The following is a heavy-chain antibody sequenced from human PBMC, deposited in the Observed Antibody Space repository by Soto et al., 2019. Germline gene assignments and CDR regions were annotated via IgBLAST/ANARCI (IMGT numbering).Heavy chain of an antibody. V-gene: IGHV3-30*18. J-gene: IGHJ6*02. D-gene: IGHD3-3*01. Sequence: QVQLVESGGGVVQPGTSLRLSCGASGFTFSNYGMYWVRQAPGKGLEWVAVISYGGTRRYYADPVKGRFTISRDNSKNTLYLQMNSLRAEDTAVYHCAKDIPPEIDDFWHGMDVWGQGTTVTVSS. CDR1: GFTFSNYG. CDR3: AKDIPPEIDDFWHGMDV. CDR2: ISYGGTRR.